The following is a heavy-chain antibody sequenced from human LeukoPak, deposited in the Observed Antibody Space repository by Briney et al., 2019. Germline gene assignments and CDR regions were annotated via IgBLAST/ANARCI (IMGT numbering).Heavy chain of an antibody. CDR3: ARGAYPDAFDI. V-gene: IGHV4-59*01. D-gene: IGHD2-21*01. Sequence: SETLSLTCTVSGGSTSRYYWSWIRQPPGKGLEWIGYIYYSGSTNYNPSLKSRVTISVDTSKSQFSLKLSSVTAADTAVYYCARGAYPDAFDIWGQGTMVTVSS. J-gene: IGHJ3*02. CDR2: IYYSGST. CDR1: GGSTSRYY.